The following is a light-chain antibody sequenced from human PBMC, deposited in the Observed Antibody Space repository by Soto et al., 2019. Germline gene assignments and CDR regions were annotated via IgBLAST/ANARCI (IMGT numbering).Light chain of an antibody. V-gene: IGKV1-39*01. CDR2: AAS. CDR1: QSISSY. CDR3: QQTYSIPQT. Sequence: DIQMTQSPSSLSASVGDRVTITCRASQSISSYLNWFQQTPGRAPKLLIYAASTLQSGVPSRFSGTRSGTAFTLTISSLQPEDFATYYCQQTYSIPQTFGQGTKVEIK. J-gene: IGKJ1*01.